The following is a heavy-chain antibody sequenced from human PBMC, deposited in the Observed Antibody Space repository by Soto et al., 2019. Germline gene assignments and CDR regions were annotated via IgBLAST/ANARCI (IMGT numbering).Heavy chain of an antibody. CDR1: VGPLSDYS. CDR2: LKNSGSA. D-gene: IGHD2-8*02. V-gene: IGHV4-34*01. J-gene: IGHJ4*01. CDR3: ARSCCTDNSCFIFDS. Sequence: PSETLSLTCGVYVGPLSDYSWNWIRQSPGKGLEWIGQLKNSGSAYYNPSLRSRVTISADTSKNQFSLKLTSVTTADTAVYFCARSCCTDNSCFIFDSWGLGTLVTVSS.